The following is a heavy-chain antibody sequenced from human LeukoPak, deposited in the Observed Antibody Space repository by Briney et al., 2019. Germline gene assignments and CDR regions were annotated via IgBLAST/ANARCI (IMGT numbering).Heavy chain of an antibody. CDR1: EYTFTGNY. D-gene: IGHD3-10*01. CDR2: INPNSGGT. CDR3: ARIKEGGYYYFGY. Sequence: ASVKVSCKASEYTFTGNYMHWVRQAPGQGLEWMGWINPNSGGTNYAQKFQGRVTMTRDTSISTAYMELNRLRSDDTAVYYCARIKEGGYYYFGYWGQGTLVTVSS. J-gene: IGHJ4*02. V-gene: IGHV1-2*02.